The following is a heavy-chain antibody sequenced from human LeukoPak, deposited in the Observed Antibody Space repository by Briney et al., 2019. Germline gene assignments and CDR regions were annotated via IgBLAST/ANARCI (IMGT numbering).Heavy chain of an antibody. CDR1: GFTFSTYW. J-gene: IGHJ6*02. CDR2: INSDGSSP. CDR3: ARWGSSGWYPMDV. V-gene: IGHV3-74*01. Sequence: GGSLRLSCAASGFTFSTYWMHWVRQAPGKGLVWVSCINSDGSSPSYADSVKGRFTISRDNAKNTVYLQMNSLRAEDTAVYHCARWGSSGWYPMDVWGQGTTVTVSS. D-gene: IGHD6-19*01.